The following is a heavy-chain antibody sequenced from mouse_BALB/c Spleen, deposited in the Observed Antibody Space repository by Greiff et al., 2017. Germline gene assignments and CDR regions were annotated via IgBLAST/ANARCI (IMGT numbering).Heavy chain of an antibody. Sequence: VQLQQSGAELAKPGASVKMSCKASGYTFTSYWMHWVKQRPGQGLEWIGYINPSTGYTEYNQKFKDKATLTADKSSSTAYMQLSSLTSEDSAVYYCARPYGNYIDYYAMDYWGQGTSVTVSS. J-gene: IGHJ4*01. V-gene: IGHV1-7*01. CDR2: INPSTGYT. CDR3: ARPYGNYIDYYAMDY. CDR1: GYTFTSYW. D-gene: IGHD2-1*01.